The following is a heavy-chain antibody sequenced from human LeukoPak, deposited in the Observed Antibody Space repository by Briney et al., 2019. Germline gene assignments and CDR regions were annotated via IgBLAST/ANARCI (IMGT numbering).Heavy chain of an antibody. D-gene: IGHD4-17*01. Sequence: ASVKVSCKASGGTFSSYAISWVRQAPGQGLEWMGGIIPIFGTANYAQKFQGRVTITTDESTSTAYMELSSLRSEDTAVYYCASGALNDYGTPGPGHYWGQGTLVTVSS. CDR2: IIPIFGTA. CDR1: GGTFSSYA. V-gene: IGHV1-69*05. J-gene: IGHJ4*02. CDR3: ASGALNDYGTPGPGHY.